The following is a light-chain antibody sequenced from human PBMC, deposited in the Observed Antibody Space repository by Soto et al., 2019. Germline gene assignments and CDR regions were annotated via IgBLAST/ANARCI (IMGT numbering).Light chain of an antibody. J-gene: IGKJ1*01. CDR3: QQYNSYWT. V-gene: IGKV1-5*01. Sequence: DIQMTQSPSTLSASVGDRVTITCRASQSFTSWLAWYQQKPGKAPKLLIYDASRLESGVPSRFSGSGSGTEFTLTISSLQPDDFATCYCQQYNSYWTFGQGTKVEIK. CDR2: DAS. CDR1: QSFTSW.